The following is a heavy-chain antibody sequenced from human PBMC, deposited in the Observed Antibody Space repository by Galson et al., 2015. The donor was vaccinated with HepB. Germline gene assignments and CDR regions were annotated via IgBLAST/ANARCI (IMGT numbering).Heavy chain of an antibody. CDR3: ARGEIAVAGRDRKYYYYMDV. Sequence: CAISGDSVSSNSAAWNWIRQSPSRGLEWLGRTYYRSKWYNDYAVSVKSRITINPDTSKNQFSLQLNSVTPEDSAVYYCARGEIAVAGRDRKYYYYMDVWGKGTTVTVSS. CDR2: TYYRSKWYN. D-gene: IGHD6-19*01. CDR1: GDSVSSNSAA. V-gene: IGHV6-1*01. J-gene: IGHJ6*03.